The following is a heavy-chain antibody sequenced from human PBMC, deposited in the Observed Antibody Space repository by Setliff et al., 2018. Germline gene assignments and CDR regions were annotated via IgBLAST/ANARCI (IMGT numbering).Heavy chain of an antibody. CDR3: ARDQVGSSGYYQWGFYFYYMDV. D-gene: IGHD3-22*01. CDR2: ISSSSSYI. V-gene: IGHV3-21*01. CDR1: GFTFSRYS. Sequence: GESLKISCAASGFTFSRYSMNWVRQAPGKGLEWVSSISSSSSYIYYADSVKGRFTISRDNAKNSLYLQMNSLRAEDTAVYYCARDQVGSSGYYQWGFYFYYMDVWGKGTTV. J-gene: IGHJ6*03.